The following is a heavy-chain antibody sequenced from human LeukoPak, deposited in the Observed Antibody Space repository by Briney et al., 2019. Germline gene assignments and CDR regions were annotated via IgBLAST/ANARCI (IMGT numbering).Heavy chain of an antibody. Sequence: PGGSLRPSCAASGFTFSSYEMNWVRQAPGKGLKWVSSITSGSSAINYADSVKGRFTISRDNAKNSLYLQMNSLRAEDTAVYYCARAVTAAKYFFDCWGQGTQVTVSS. V-gene: IGHV3-48*03. CDR2: ITSGSSAI. CDR1: GFTFSSYE. J-gene: IGHJ4*02. D-gene: IGHD2-15*01. CDR3: ARAVTAAKYFFDC.